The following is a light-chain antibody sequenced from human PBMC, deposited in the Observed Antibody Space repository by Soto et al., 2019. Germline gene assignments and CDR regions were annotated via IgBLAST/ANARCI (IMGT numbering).Light chain of an antibody. CDR1: DGISSW. J-gene: IGKJ4*01. CDR3: QQANSFPPT. V-gene: IGKV1-12*01. Sequence: DIQMTQSPSSVSASVGDRVTITCRASDGISSWLAWYQQKPGKAPNLLIYAASNLESGVPSRFSGSGSGTDFTLTIAGLQPGDFATYFCQQANSFPPTFGGGTKVEIQ. CDR2: AAS.